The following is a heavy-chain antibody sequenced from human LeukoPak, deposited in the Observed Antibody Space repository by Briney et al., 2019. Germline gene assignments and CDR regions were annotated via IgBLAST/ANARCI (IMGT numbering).Heavy chain of an antibody. J-gene: IGHJ4*02. CDR2: IKGDGSEK. CDR3: ARGASYNYY. CDR1: GYNISHYR. D-gene: IGHD1-1*01. Sequence: GGSLRLSCAVSGYNISHYRMTWVRQAPGKRLEWVANIKGDGSEKYYVTSVKGRFSISRDNVKNSLYLQMNSLRAEDTAVYYCARGASYNYYWGQGTLVTVSS. V-gene: IGHV3-7*01.